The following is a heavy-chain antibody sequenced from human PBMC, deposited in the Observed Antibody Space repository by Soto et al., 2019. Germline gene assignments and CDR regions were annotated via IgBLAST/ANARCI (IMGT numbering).Heavy chain of an antibody. Sequence: QVQLVQSGAEVKNPGASVKVSCKASGYTLSNYYMHWVRQAPGQGLEWMGGINPNGDTTYYAQKFLGRLTVTRDTSTSTVYMELSSLRSDDTAVYYCAREGATAAKMFDYWGQGTLVTVSS. CDR1: GYTLSNYY. D-gene: IGHD2-2*01. J-gene: IGHJ4*02. CDR3: AREGATAAKMFDY. CDR2: INPNGDTT. V-gene: IGHV1-46*01.